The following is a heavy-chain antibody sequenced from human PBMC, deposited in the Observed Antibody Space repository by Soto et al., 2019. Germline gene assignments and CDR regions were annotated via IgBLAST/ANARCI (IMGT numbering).Heavy chain of an antibody. D-gene: IGHD5-18*01. Sequence: GASVKVSCKASGYTFTGYYMHWVRQAPGQGLEWMGWINPNSGGTNYAQKFQGWVTMTRDTSISTAYMELSRLRSDDTAVYYCARVSETAQLSSDYGMDVWGQGTTVTVSS. CDR1: GYTFTGYY. J-gene: IGHJ6*02. CDR2: INPNSGGT. V-gene: IGHV1-2*04. CDR3: ARVSETAQLSSDYGMDV.